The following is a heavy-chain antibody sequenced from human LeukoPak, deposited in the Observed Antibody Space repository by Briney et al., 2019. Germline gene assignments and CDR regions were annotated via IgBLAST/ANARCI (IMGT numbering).Heavy chain of an antibody. CDR3: ARDPLVLRYFDWLPFDY. Sequence: ASVKVSCKTSGYTFTSYDLNWVRQATGQGLEWMGWVNPNSGNTGYAQKFQGRVTMTRDTSISTAYMELSRLRSDDTAVYYCARDPLVLRYFDWLPFDYWGQGTLVTVSS. J-gene: IGHJ4*02. CDR1: GYTFTSYD. CDR2: VNPNSGNT. V-gene: IGHV1-8*01. D-gene: IGHD3-9*01.